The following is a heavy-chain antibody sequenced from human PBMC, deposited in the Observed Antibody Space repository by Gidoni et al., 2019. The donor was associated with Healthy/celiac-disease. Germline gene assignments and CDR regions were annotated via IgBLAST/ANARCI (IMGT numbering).Heavy chain of an antibody. D-gene: IGHD4-17*01. Sequence: QVQLVQSGAEVKKPGASVQVSCKASGYTFTSYGISWVRQAPGQGLEWMGWISAYNGNTNYAQKLQGRVTMTTDTSTSTAYMELRSLRSDDTAVYYCARNAGLRWYDQWGYGMDVWGQGTTVTVSS. CDR3: ARNAGLRWYDQWGYGMDV. CDR2: ISAYNGNT. J-gene: IGHJ6*02. CDR1: GYTFTSYG. V-gene: IGHV1-18*01.